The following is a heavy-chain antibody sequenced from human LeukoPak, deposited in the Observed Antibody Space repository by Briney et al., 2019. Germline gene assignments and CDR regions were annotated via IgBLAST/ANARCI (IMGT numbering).Heavy chain of an antibody. CDR3: AKDRAYVYYDILTGYSPPYYFDY. CDR2: ISYDGSNK. CDR1: GFTFSSYA. J-gene: IGHJ4*02. V-gene: IGHV3-30-3*01. Sequence: GRSLRLSCAASGFTFSSYAMHWVRQAPGKGLEWVAVISYDGSNKYYADSVKGRFTISRDNSKNTLYLQMNSLRAEDTAVYYCAKDRAYVYYDILTGYSPPYYFDYWGQGTLVTVSS. D-gene: IGHD3-9*01.